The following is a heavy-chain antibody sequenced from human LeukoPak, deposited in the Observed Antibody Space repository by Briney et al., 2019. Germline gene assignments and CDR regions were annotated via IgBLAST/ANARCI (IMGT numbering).Heavy chain of an antibody. J-gene: IGHJ3*02. V-gene: IGHV3-23*01. D-gene: IGHD3-22*01. CDR1: GFTFSSYG. CDR2: ITATSSST. Sequence: GGSLRLSCAASGFTFSSYGMSWVRQAPGKGLEWVSAITATSSSTHDADSVQGRFTISRDNSKNTLYLQMNSLRPEDTAVYYCAKPMSSGYRPDAFDIWGQGTMVTVSS. CDR3: AKPMSSGYRPDAFDI.